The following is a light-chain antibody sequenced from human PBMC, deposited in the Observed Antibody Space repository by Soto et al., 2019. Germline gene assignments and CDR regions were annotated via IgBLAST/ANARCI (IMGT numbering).Light chain of an antibody. J-gene: IGKJ1*01. V-gene: IGKV2-28*01. CDR1: QRLLHSDGYNY. CDR3: MQALATVWT. Sequence: DIVMTQSPLSLSVTPGEPASISCRSSQRLLHSDGYNYVDWYVQKPGQSPQVLIYLGSNRASGVPGRFSGSGSGKDFTLKISRVEAEDVGVYFGMQALATVWTVGQGPKVEI. CDR2: LGS.